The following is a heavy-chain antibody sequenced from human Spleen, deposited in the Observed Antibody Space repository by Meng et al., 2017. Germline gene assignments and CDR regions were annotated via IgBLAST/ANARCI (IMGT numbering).Heavy chain of an antibody. J-gene: IGHJ4*02. CDR1: GYSFTNYY. CDR3: ARVSASLWSGLDY. D-gene: IGHD3-10*01. Sequence: QVQVVQSGTEVKKPGASVKVSYKASGYSFTNYYIHWVRQAPGQGLEWMGIINPSGGSTWYAQKFQSRFTMTRDTSTTTVYMELTSLRSEDTAVYYCARVSASLWSGLDYWGQGTLVTVSS. CDR2: INPSGGST. V-gene: IGHV1-46*01.